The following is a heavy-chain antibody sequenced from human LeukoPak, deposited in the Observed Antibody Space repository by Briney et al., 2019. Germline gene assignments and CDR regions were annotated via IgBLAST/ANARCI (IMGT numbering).Heavy chain of an antibody. J-gene: IGHJ4*02. D-gene: IGHD3-3*01. Sequence: PGGSLRLSCAASGSTFSSYWMHWVRQAPGKGLVWVSRINSDGSSTNYADSVKGRFTISRDNAKNTLYLQMNSLRAEDTAVYYCARDASWSGYPDYWGQGTLVTVSS. V-gene: IGHV3-74*01. CDR1: GSTFSSYW. CDR3: ARDASWSGYPDY. CDR2: INSDGSST.